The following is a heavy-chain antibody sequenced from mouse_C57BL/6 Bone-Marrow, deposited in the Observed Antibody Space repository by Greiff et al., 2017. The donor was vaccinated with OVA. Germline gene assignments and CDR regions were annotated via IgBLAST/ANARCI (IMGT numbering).Heavy chain of an antibody. CDR3: ASYGSSLFDY. V-gene: IGHV1-82*01. CDR2: IYPGDGDT. D-gene: IGHD1-1*01. CDR1: GYAFSSSW. J-gene: IGHJ2*01. Sequence: VQLVESGPELVKPGASVKISCKASGYAFSSSWMNWVKQRPGKGLEWIGRIYPGDGDTNYNGKFKGKATLTADKSSSTAYMQLSSLTSEDSAVYFCASYGSSLFDYWGQGTTLTVSS.